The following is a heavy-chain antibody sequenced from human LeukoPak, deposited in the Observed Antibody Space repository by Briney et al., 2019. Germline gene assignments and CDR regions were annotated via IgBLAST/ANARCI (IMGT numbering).Heavy chain of an antibody. Sequence: ASVKVSCKASGYTFTGYYMHWVRQAPGQGLEWMGWINPNSGGTNYAQKFQGRVTMTRDTSISTAYMELSSLRSEDTAVYYCARDPGLYYDFWSGYLGLWFDPWGQGTLVTVSS. CDR2: INPNSGGT. D-gene: IGHD3-3*01. J-gene: IGHJ5*02. CDR1: GYTFTGYY. V-gene: IGHV1-2*02. CDR3: ARDPGLYYDFWSGYLGLWFDP.